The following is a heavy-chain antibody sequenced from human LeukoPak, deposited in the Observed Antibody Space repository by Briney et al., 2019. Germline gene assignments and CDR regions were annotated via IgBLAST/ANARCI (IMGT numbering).Heavy chain of an antibody. J-gene: IGHJ4*02. V-gene: IGHV1-8*01. CDR2: MNPNSGNA. Sequence: GASVKVSCKASGYTFTSYDINWVRQATGQGLEWMGWMNPNSGNAGYAQKFQGRVTMTRNTSISTAYMELSSLRSEDTAVYYCARGLEYSSSDDYWGQGTLVTVSS. D-gene: IGHD6-6*01. CDR3: ARGLEYSSSDDY. CDR1: GYTFTSYD.